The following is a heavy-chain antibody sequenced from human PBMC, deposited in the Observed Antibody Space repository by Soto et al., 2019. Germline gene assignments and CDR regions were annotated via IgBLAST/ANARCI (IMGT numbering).Heavy chain of an antibody. V-gene: IGHV4-30-2*06. CDR1: GDSISSGGYS. Sequence: QLQLQESGSGLVKPSQTLSLTCVVSGDSISSGGYSWNWIRQSPGKGLEWIGHTYHSGGTLYNPSLDSRVTISVDKSKNQFSLRLTSVTAADTAVYYCARDSLSGYYFAFWGQGTLVTVSS. J-gene: IGHJ4*02. D-gene: IGHD3-22*01. CDR2: TYHSGGT. CDR3: ARDSLSGYYFAF.